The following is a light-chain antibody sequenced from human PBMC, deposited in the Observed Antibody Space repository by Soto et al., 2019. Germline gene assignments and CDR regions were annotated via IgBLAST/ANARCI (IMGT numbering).Light chain of an antibody. CDR1: QSVSSSTY. J-gene: IGKJ1*01. V-gene: IGKV3D-20*02. CDR3: QQYNNWPWT. Sequence: EIVLTQSPGTLSLSPGERATLSCRASQSVSSSTYLAWYQQKPGQAPRLLIYDASSRATGIPDRFSGSGSGTDFTLTISRLESEDFAVYYCQQYNNWPWTFGQGTKVDIK. CDR2: DAS.